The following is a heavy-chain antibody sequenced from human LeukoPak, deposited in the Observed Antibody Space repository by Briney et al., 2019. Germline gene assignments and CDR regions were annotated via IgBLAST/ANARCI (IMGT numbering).Heavy chain of an antibody. CDR1: GYSISSGYY. V-gene: IGHV4-38-2*02. CDR2: IYHSGST. Sequence: SETLSLTCTVSGYSISSGYYWGWIRQPPGKGLEWIGRIYHSGSTYYNPSLKSRVTISVDTSKNQFSLKLSSVTAADTAVYYCARGVRTVTTASGKGHGLWFDPWGQGTLVTVSS. D-gene: IGHD4-17*01. J-gene: IGHJ5*02. CDR3: ARGVRTVTTASGKGHGLWFDP.